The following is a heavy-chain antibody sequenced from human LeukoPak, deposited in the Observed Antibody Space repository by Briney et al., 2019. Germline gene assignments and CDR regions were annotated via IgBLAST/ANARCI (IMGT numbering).Heavy chain of an antibody. V-gene: IGHV4-59*01. Sequence: PSETLSLTCTVSGGSISRYYWSWIRQPPGKGLERIGYIYSSGSTKYNPSLKSRVTISVDTSKNHFSLRLSSVTAADTAVYYCARVPTAAGTYYYDFHGLDVWGQGTTVTVSS. J-gene: IGHJ6*02. D-gene: IGHD6-13*01. CDR1: GGSISRYY. CDR2: IYSSGST. CDR3: ARVPTAAGTYYYDFHGLDV.